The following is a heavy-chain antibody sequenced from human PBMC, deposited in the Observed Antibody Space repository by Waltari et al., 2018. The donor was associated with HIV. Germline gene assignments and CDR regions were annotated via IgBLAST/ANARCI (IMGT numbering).Heavy chain of an antibody. D-gene: IGHD2-15*01. CDR2: IIIRSTYR. CDR3: ARYGCSGGSFYSRGGIYYYYAMDV. J-gene: IGHJ6*02. V-gene: IGHV3-21*01. CDR1: GFTFNTYS. Sequence: EVQLVESGGGLVKPGGSLRLSCAASGFTFNTYSMNWVRQAPGKGLGCGSSIIIRSTYRYYADVLNGRFTISRYNAKNSLYLQMSSRRAEDTAVYYCARYGCSGGSFYSRGGIYYYYAMDVWDQGP.